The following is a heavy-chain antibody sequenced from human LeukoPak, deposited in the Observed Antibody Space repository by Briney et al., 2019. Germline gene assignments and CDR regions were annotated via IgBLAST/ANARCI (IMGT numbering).Heavy chain of an antibody. CDR1: GFTFSSYW. J-gene: IGHJ4*02. CDR3: AREDGYCSGGNCYSYFDS. CDR2: IKKTGSET. D-gene: IGHD2-15*01. V-gene: IGHV3-7*01. Sequence: GGSLRLSCAASGFTFSSYWMNWARQAPGKGLEWVAYIKKTGSETYYVDSVKGRFTITRDNTRNSLFLQMYSLRAEDTAVYFCAREDGYCSGGNCYSYFDSWGQGTLVTVSS.